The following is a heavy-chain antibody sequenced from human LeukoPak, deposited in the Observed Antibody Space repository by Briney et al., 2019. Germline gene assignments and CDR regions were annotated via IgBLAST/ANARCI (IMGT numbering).Heavy chain of an antibody. V-gene: IGHV3-66*01. CDR3: AREGIAAAGANDY. CDR2: IYSGGNT. CDR1: GFTVSSNY. D-gene: IGHD6-13*01. J-gene: IGHJ4*02. Sequence: GGSLRLSCAASGFTVSSNYMSWVRQAPGKGLEWVSVIYSGGNTYYADSVKGRFTISRDNSKNTLYLQMNSLRAEDTAVYYCAREGIAAAGANDYWGQGTLVTVSS.